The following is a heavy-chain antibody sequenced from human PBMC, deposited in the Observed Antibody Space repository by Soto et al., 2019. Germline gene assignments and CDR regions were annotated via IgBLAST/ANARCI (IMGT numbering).Heavy chain of an antibody. CDR3: ARGGFNRLLWFGEPRYFDY. J-gene: IGHJ4*02. D-gene: IGHD3-10*01. CDR2: INHSGST. CDR1: GGSFSGYY. V-gene: IGHV4-34*01. Sequence: TSETLSLTCAVYGGSFSGYYWSWIRQPPGKGLEWIGEINHSGSTNYNPSLKSRVTISVDTSKNQFSLKLSSVTAADTAVYYCARGGFNRLLWFGEPRYFDYWGQGTLVTVSS.